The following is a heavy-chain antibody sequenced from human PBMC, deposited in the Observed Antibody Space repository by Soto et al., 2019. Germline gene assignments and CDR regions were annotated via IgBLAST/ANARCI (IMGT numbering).Heavy chain of an antibody. J-gene: IGHJ5*02. CDR3: ARAPGSSGNWVAP. CDR2: IYHSGST. CDR1: GGSISSGGYS. V-gene: IGHV4-30-2*01. Sequence: QLQVQESGSGLVKPSQTLSLTCAVSGGSISSGGYSWSWIRQPPGQGLEWIGYIYHSGSTYYNPSLKSRVTLSLDRSKNQFSLKLRSGTPADTAVYYCARAPGSSGNWVAPWGQGTLVTVSS. D-gene: IGHD5-12*01.